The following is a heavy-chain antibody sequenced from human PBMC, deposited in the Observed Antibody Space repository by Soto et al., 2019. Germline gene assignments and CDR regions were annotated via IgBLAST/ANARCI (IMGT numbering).Heavy chain of an antibody. V-gene: IGHV4-59*08. D-gene: IGHD6-19*01. J-gene: IGHJ4*02. CDR2: DYSDSA. CDR3: AAYRRGEGGRGY. CDR1: GASVSSHH. Sequence: QVQLQESGPGVVKPSETLSLTCTVSGASVSSHHWTWIRQPPGKGLEWIGDYSDSASYSPSLKSRATISAAPSKNQFSLNLSSVTAADAAVYYCAAYRRGEGGRGYWGQGTLVTVSS.